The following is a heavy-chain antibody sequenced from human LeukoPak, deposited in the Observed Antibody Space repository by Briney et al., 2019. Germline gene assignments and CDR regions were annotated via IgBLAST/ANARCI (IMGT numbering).Heavy chain of an antibody. CDR2: IWYGGSNK. D-gene: IGHD5-18*01. CDR3: AKAGWIQLWSHFDY. Sequence: GGSLRLSCAASGFTFSSYGMHWVRQAPGKGLEWVAVIWYGGSNKYYADSVKGRFTISRDNSKNTLYLQMNSLRAEDTAVYYCAKAGWIQLWSHFDYWGQGTLVTVSS. V-gene: IGHV3-30*02. J-gene: IGHJ4*02. CDR1: GFTFSSYG.